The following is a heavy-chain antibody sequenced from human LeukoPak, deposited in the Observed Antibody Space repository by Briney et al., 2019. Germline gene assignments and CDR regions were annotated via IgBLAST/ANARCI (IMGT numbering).Heavy chain of an antibody. CDR2: IYYSGSI. Sequence: MASQTLSLTCTVSGGSISSGDYYWSLIRQPPGKGLEWIGYIYYSGSIYYNPSLKSPVTISVDRSKNQSSLKLSSVTAADKAVYHRDMTPTYSRGYYHSFDYWGPGTLVTVSS. CDR3: DMTPTYSRGYYHSFDY. J-gene: IGHJ4*02. D-gene: IGHD3-22*01. V-gene: IGHV4-30-4*08. CDR1: GGSISSGDYY.